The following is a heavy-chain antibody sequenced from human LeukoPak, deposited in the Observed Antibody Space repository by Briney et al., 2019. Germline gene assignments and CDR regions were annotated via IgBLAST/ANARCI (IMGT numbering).Heavy chain of an antibody. CDR2: IIPILGIA. V-gene: IGHV1-69*04. CDR3: ARDRRAP. J-gene: IGHJ5*02. Sequence: EASVKVSCKASGYTFTSYDINWVRQAPGQGLEWMGRIIPILGIANYAQKFQGRVTITADKSTSTAYMELSSLRSEDTAVYYCARDRRAPWGQGTLVTVSS. CDR1: GYTFTSYD.